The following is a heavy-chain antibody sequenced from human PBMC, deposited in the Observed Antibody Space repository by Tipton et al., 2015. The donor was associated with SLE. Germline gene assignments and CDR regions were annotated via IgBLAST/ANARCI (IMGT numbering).Heavy chain of an antibody. D-gene: IGHD6-19*01. CDR3: ARPGVGGWYDY. CDR1: GGSISSYY. Sequence: TLSLTCTVSGGSISSYYWSWIRQPPGKGLEWIGYIYTSGSTNYNPSLKSRVTMSVDTSKNQFSLKLSSVTAADTAVYYCARPGVGGWYDYWGQGTLVTVSS. V-gene: IGHV4-4*08. J-gene: IGHJ4*02. CDR2: IYTSGST.